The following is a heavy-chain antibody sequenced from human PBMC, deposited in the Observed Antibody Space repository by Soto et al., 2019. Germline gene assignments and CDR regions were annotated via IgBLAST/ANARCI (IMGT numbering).Heavy chain of an antibody. CDR3: ARSTYATAHYYYYGMDV. D-gene: IGHD3-16*01. Sequence: GESLKISCKGSGYSFTSYWISWVRQMPGKGLEWMGRIDPSDSYTNYSPSFQVHVTISADKSISTAYLQWSSLKASDTAMYYCARSTYATAHYYYYGMDVWGQGTTVTVSS. J-gene: IGHJ6*02. CDR1: GYSFTSYW. V-gene: IGHV5-10-1*01. CDR2: IDPSDSYT.